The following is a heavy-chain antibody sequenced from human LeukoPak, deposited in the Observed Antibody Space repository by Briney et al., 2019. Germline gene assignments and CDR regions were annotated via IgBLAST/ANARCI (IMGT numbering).Heavy chain of an antibody. CDR1: GFTFGDYA. CDR3: TRSESGTYKGGFDF. D-gene: IGHD1-26*01. V-gene: IGHV3-49*03. CDR2: FRSKTYGGTG. Sequence: GRSLRLSCTASGFTFGDYAMHWFRQAPGKGVEGVGFFRSKTYGGTGEYAASVKGRFTISRDDSKSIAHLQMNSLKTEDTAVYYCTRSESGTYKGGFDFWGQGTLVTVSS. J-gene: IGHJ4*02.